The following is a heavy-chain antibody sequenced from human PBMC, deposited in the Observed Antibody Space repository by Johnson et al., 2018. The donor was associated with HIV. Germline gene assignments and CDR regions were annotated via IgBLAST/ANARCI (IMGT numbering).Heavy chain of an antibody. D-gene: IGHD3-22*01. CDR2: ISYDGSNK. J-gene: IGHJ3*01. CDR1: GFTFSSYA. CDR3: AKDLYYDSSGYYYLT. V-gene: IGHV3-30-3*01. Sequence: QVQLVESGGGVVQPGRSLRLSCAASGFTFSSYAMHWVRQAPGKGLEWVAVISYDGSNKYYADSVKGRFTISRDNSKNTLYLQMNSLRAEDTAVYYCAKDLYYDSSGYYYLTGGQGTMVTVSS.